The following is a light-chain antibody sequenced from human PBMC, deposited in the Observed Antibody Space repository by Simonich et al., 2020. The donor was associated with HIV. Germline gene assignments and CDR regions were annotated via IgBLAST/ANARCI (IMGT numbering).Light chain of an antibody. J-gene: IGKJ5*01. CDR3: QQYYGAPIT. CDR1: QSLLSNNKNF. V-gene: IGKV4-1*01. CDR2: WAS. Sequence: DIVMTQSPDSLPVSLGERATINCKSSQSLLSNNKNFFAWFQHKPGQSPKMLIYWASTRESGVPDRFSGSGSGTDFTLTISSLQAEDVAVYYCQQYYGAPITFGQGTRLEI.